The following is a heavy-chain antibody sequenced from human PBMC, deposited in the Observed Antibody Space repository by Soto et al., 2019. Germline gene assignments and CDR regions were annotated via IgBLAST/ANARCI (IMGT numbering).Heavy chain of an antibody. Sequence: QVQLVESGGGVVQPGRSLRLSCAASGFTFSSYGMHWVRQAPGKGLEWVAVISYDGSNKYYADSVKGRFTISRDNSKNTLYLQMNSLRAEDTAVYYCAKVAIPAGMDVWGQGTMVTVSS. CDR2: ISYDGSNK. V-gene: IGHV3-30*18. CDR3: AKVAIPAGMDV. CDR1: GFTFSSYG. J-gene: IGHJ6*02.